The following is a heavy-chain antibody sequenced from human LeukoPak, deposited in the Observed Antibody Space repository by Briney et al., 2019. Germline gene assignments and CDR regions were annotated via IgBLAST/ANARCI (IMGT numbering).Heavy chain of an antibody. CDR2: IYHSGST. D-gene: IGHD3-3*01. J-gene: IGHJ3*02. CDR1: GGSFSGYY. Sequence: PSETLSLTCAVYGGSFSGYYWSWIRQPPGKGLEWIGSIYHSGSTYYNPSLKSRVTISVDTSKNQFSLKLSSVTAADTAVYYCARKVPNYDFWSGFGYTDAFDIWGQGTMLTVSS. CDR3: ARKVPNYDFWSGFGYTDAFDI. V-gene: IGHV4-34*01.